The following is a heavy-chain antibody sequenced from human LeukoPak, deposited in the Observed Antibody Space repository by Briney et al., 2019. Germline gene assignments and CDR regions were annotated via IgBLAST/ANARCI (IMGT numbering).Heavy chain of an antibody. V-gene: IGHV3-48*04. D-gene: IGHD5/OR15-5a*01. CDR2: ISSSSAST. J-gene: IGHJ4*02. Sequence: PGGSLRLSCAASGFTFNSYFMNWVRQAPGKGLEWVSYISSSSASTYYADSVKGRFTISRDNANNSLFLQMHSLRVEDTAVYYCAREVSVPGAFDYWGQGTLVTVSS. CDR1: GFTFNSYF. CDR3: AREVSVPGAFDY.